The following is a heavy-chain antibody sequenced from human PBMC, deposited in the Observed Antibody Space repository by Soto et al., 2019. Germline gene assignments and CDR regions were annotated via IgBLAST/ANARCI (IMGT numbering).Heavy chain of an antibody. Sequence: GGSLRLSCAASGFTFSSYAMSWVRQAPGKGLEWVSAISGSGGSTYYADSVKGRFTISRDNSKNTLYLQMNSLRAEDTAVYYCAKAPRLPWIQLWTLGFDYWGQGTLVTVSS. CDR3: AKAPRLPWIQLWTLGFDY. D-gene: IGHD5-18*01. V-gene: IGHV3-23*01. CDR2: ISGSGGST. CDR1: GFTFSSYA. J-gene: IGHJ4*02.